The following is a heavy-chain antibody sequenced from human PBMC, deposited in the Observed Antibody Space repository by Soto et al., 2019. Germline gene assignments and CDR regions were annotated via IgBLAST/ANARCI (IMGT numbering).Heavy chain of an antibody. CDR2: IYTSGST. V-gene: IGHV4-4*07. D-gene: IGHD2-2*01. CDR3: ARGSAAYQPLFRDYFDY. J-gene: IGHJ4*02. Sequence: SETLSLTCTVSGGSMRSYFWSWIRQPAGKGLEWVGRIYTSGSTNYNPSLKSRVTMSVDTSKNQFSLNLRSVTAADAAVYYCARGSAAYQPLFRDYFDYWGQGTLVTVSS. CDR1: GGSMRSYF.